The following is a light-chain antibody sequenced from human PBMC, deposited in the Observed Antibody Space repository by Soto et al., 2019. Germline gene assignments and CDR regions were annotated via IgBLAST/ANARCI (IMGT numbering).Light chain of an antibody. CDR2: SAS. J-gene: IGKJ4*01. CDR1: QALSNY. V-gene: IGKV1-9*01. CDR3: QQLSRYPLT. Sequence: DIQLTQSPSFLSASVGDRVTITCRASQALSNYLAWYQQKPGKAPDLLIYSASTLQSGVPSRFSGSGSETEFTLTIRDLQPEDFATYYCQQLSRYPLTFGGGTKLDIK.